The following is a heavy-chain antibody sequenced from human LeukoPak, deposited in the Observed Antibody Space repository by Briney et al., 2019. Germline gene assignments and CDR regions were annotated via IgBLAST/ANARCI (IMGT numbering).Heavy chain of an antibody. CDR2: ISSSSSNT. D-gene: IGHD3-10*01. Sequence: PGGSLRLSCAASGFTFSDYYMSWIRQAPGKGLEWVSYISSSSSNTNYADSVKGRFGISRDNAKNSLYLQMNSLRAEDTAVYYCARLWFGEEYFNWFDPWGQGTLVTVSS. CDR3: ARLWFGEEYFNWFDP. CDR1: GFTFSDYY. V-gene: IGHV3-11*03. J-gene: IGHJ5*02.